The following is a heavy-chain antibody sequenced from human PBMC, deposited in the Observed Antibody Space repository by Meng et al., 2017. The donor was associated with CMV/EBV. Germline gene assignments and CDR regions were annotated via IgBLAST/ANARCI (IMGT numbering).Heavy chain of an antibody. V-gene: IGHV1-69*12. CDR2: IIPVFETA. Sequence: QVQLGQSAGVVKKPGSSCKVSCNTSGGTFSTFAISWVRQAPGEGREWMGGIIPVFETANYAERFQDRVTITADDSTTTAYMELSSLRADDTALYFCARGGDSWYSDYWGQGTLVTVSS. CDR1: GGTFSTFA. CDR3: ARGGDSWYSDY. J-gene: IGHJ4*02. D-gene: IGHD1-26*01.